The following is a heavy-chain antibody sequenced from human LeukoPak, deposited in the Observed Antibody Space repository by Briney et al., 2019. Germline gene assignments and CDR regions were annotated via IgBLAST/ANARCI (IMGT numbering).Heavy chain of an antibody. J-gene: IGHJ6*02. CDR3: ARGALYYYDPSGRYYYYGMDV. V-gene: IGHV1-3*01. D-gene: IGHD3-22*01. CDR1: GYTFTNYA. CDR2: IHAGNGDT. Sequence: ASVKVSCKASGYTFTNYAIHWVRRAPGQRLEWMGWIHAGNGDTKSSQKFQYRVTITRGTSASTAYMELSSLRSEDTAVYYCARGALYYYDPSGRYYYYGMDVWGQGTTVTVSS.